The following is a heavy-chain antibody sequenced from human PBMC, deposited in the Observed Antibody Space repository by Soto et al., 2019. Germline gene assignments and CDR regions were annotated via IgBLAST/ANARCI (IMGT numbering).Heavy chain of an antibody. D-gene: IGHD6-19*01. Sequence: ASETLSLTCAVYGGSFSGYYWSWIRQPPGKGLEWIGEINHSGSTNYNPSLKSRVTISVDTSEIQFSLKLSSVTAADTAVYYCARGLYTSGRYNWFDPWGQGILVTVSS. CDR3: ARGLYTSGRYNWFDP. J-gene: IGHJ5*02. V-gene: IGHV4-34*01. CDR2: INHSGST. CDR1: GGSFSGYY.